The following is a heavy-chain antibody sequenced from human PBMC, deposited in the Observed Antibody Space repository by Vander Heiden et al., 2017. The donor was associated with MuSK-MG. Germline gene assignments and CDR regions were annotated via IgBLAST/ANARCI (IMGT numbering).Heavy chain of an antibody. CDR1: GFDFISYV. D-gene: IGHD1-26*01. CDR2: ITKSGVAT. J-gene: IGHJ3*02. V-gene: IGHV3-23*01. CDR3: AKGVGTTTNRAFDI. Sequence: GGLVQPGGSLRLSCAASGFDFISYVMSWVRQTPGKGLEWVSSITKSGVATYYADSVKGRFTISRDNSKNTVYLQMNSLRADDTAIYYCAKGVGTTTNRAFDIWGQGTMITVSS.